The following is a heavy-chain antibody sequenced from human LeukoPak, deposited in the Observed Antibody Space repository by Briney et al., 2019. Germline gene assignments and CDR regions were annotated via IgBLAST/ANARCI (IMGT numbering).Heavy chain of an antibody. CDR1: GYTFTSYG. V-gene: IGHV1-18*01. J-gene: IGHJ4*02. D-gene: IGHD3-3*01. CDR2: ISAYNGNT. Sequence: ASVKVSCKASGYTFTSYGISWVRQAPGQGLEWMGWISAYNGNTNYAQKFQGRVTMTTDTSTSTAYMELRSLRSDDTAVYYCARDSYHHRGFWSGYYTYWGQGTLVTVSS. CDR3: ARDSYHHRGFWSGYYTY.